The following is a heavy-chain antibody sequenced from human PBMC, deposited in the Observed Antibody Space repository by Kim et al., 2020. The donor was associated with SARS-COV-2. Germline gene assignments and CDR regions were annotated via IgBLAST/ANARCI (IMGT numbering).Heavy chain of an antibody. CDR1: GGSFSGYY. Sequence: SETLSLTCAVYGGSFSGYYWSWIRQPPGKGLEWIGEINHSGSTNYNPSLKSRVTISVDTSKNQFSLKLSSVTAADTAVYYCARIRYRRDVFDIWGQGTMVTVSS. CDR2: INHSGST. D-gene: IGHD1-26*01. CDR3: ARIRYRRDVFDI. V-gene: IGHV4-34*01. J-gene: IGHJ3*02.